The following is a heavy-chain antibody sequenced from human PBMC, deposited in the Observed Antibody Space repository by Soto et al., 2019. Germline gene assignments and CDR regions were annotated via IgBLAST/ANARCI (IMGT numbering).Heavy chain of an antibody. Sequence: SETLSLTCAVYGGSFSGYYWTWIRQPPGKGLEWIAYIYYSGSTNYNPSLKSRVTISVDTSKNQFSLELSSVTAADTAVYYCARDAGYSSGWDYYFGYWGQGTLVTVSS. CDR3: ARDAGYSSGWDYYFGY. CDR2: IYYSGST. J-gene: IGHJ4*02. CDR1: GGSFSGYY. V-gene: IGHV4-59*01. D-gene: IGHD6-19*01.